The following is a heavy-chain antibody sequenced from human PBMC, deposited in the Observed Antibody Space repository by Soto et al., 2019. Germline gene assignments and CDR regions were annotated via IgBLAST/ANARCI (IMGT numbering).Heavy chain of an antibody. J-gene: IGHJ5*02. Sequence: ETLSLTCPFSGCTLSSYYWILLRPPPGKGLEWIGYIYYSGSTNYNPSLKSRVTISVDTSKNQFSLKLSSVTAADTAVYYCARGPPPYDYVWGSYRPNWFDPWGQGTLVTVSS. V-gene: IGHV4-59*01. CDR1: GCTLSSYY. D-gene: IGHD3-16*02. CDR3: ARGPPPYDYVWGSYRPNWFDP. CDR2: IYYSGST.